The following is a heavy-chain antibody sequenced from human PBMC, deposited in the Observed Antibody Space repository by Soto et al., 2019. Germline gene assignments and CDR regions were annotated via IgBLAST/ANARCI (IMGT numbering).Heavy chain of an antibody. V-gene: IGHV3-23*01. CDR3: AKDEGFGELLSN. CDR1: GFTFSSYA. CDR2: ISGSGGST. D-gene: IGHD3-10*01. J-gene: IGHJ4*02. Sequence: EVQLLESGGGLVQHGGSLRLSCAASGFTFSSYAMSWVRQAPGKGLEWVSAISGSGGSTYYADSVKGRFTISRDNSKNTLYLQMNSLRAEDTAVYYCAKDEGFGELLSNWGQGTLVTVSS.